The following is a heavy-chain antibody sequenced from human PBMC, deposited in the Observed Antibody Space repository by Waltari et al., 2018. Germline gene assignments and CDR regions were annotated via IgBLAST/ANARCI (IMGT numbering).Heavy chain of an antibody. D-gene: IGHD1-1*01. CDR2: IFPXXGIP. Sequence: QVQLVQSAAEVKKPGYSVKVSCKASGRTFSSYAISWVRQVPGQGLKWMGRIFPXXGIPXYAXEFXGRVTITADESTSTAYMELSSLRSEDTAVYYCAREMATTNSYIDYWGQGTLVTVSS. V-gene: IGHV1-69*04. CDR3: AREMATTNSYIDY. CDR1: GRTFSSYA. J-gene: IGHJ4*02.